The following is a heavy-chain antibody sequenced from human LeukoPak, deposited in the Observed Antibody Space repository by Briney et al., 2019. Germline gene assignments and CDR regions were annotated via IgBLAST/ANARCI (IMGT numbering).Heavy chain of an antibody. J-gene: IGHJ4*02. Sequence: PGGSLRLSCGASGFTFSSFSMNWVRQAPGKGLEWVSPITPTSSYIYYADSVRGRFTISRDNAKNSLFLQMDSLSAEDTAVYYCVRLRRSSATGGYYYYYDYWGQGILVTVSS. V-gene: IGHV3-21*01. CDR2: ITPTSSYI. D-gene: IGHD3-22*01. CDR1: GFTFSSFS. CDR3: VRLRRSSATGGYYYYYDY.